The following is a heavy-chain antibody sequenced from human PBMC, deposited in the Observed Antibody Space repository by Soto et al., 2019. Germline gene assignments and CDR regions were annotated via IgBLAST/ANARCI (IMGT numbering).Heavy chain of an antibody. CDR3: AKENYDFWSGYLC. CDR1: GFTFSSYG. V-gene: IGHV3-30*18. Sequence: PGGSLRLACAASGFTFSSYGMHWVRQAPGKGLEWVAVISHDGSIKYYTGSVKGRFTISRDNSLHTVYLQMNSLRAEDTAVYYCAKENYDFWSGYLCWGQGTLVTVSS. J-gene: IGHJ4*02. D-gene: IGHD3-3*01. CDR2: ISHDGSIK.